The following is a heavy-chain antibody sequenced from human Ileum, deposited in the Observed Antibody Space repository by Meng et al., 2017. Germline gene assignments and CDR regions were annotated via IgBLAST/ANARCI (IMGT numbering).Heavy chain of an antibody. CDR2: IIPIFGTA. CDR1: GGTFSSYA. CDR3: ARGVVTWDAFDI. D-gene: IGHD3-3*01. J-gene: IGHJ3*02. V-gene: IGHV1-69*13. Sequence: SVKVSCKASGGTFSSYAISWVRQAPGQGLEWMGGIIPIFGTANYAQKFQGRVTITADESTSTAYMELSSLSSEDTAVYYCARGVVTWDAFDIWGQGTMVTVSS.